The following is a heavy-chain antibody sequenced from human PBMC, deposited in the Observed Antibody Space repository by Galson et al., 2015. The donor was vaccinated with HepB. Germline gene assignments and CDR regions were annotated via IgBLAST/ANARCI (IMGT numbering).Heavy chain of an antibody. J-gene: IGHJ4*02. CDR2: ISYDGSNK. Sequence: SLRLSCAASGFTFSSYAMHWVRQAPGKGLEWVAVISYDGSNKYYADSVKGRFTISRDNSKNTLYLQMNSLRAEDTAVYYCARDYYDSSGGYFDYWGQGTLVTVSS. V-gene: IGHV3-30-3*01. CDR3: ARDYYDSSGGYFDY. CDR1: GFTFSSYA. D-gene: IGHD3-22*01.